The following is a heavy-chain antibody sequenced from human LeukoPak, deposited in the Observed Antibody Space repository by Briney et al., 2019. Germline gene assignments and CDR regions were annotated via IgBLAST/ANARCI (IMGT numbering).Heavy chain of an antibody. V-gene: IGHV3-74*01. CDR2: IHSDGSST. D-gene: IGHD3-10*01. CDR1: GFTFRSYW. Sequence: GGSLRLSCAASGFTFRSYWMHWVRQAPGKGRVWVSHIHSDGSSTSYADSVQGRFTISRDNAKNTLYLQMNSLRAEDTAVYYCARHNYGYDYWGQGTLVTVSS. CDR3: ARHNYGYDY. J-gene: IGHJ4*02.